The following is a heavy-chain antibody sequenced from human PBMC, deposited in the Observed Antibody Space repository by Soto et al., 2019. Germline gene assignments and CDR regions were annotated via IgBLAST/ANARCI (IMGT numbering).Heavy chain of an antibody. D-gene: IGHD3-10*01. J-gene: IGHJ4*02. Sequence: QVQLQESGPGLVKPSGTLSLTCAFSGGSISRDNWWTWVRQPPGKGLEWIGEMYHSGSTNYSPSLKSRVTISVDKSKNPFSLKLTSVTAADTALYYCARASAASMLRGAIINWGQGTLVTVSS. V-gene: IGHV4-4*02. CDR1: GGSISRDNW. CDR3: ARASAASMLRGAIIN. CDR2: MYHSGST.